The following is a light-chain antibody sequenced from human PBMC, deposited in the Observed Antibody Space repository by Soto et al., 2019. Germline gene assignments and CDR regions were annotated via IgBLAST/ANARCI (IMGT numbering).Light chain of an antibody. CDR2: DAS. CDR3: QQYNNYL. CDR1: QSISSR. Sequence: DIQMTQSPATLSASVGDRVTITCRTSQSISSRLAWYQQKPGKAPKILIFDASSLKSGVPSRFSGSGSGTEFTLTISSLQPDDFATYYCQQYNNYLFGQGTQVDIK. V-gene: IGKV1-5*01. J-gene: IGKJ1*01.